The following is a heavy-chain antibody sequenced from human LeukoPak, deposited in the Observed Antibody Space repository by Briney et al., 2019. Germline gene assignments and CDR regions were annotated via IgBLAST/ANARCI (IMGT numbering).Heavy chain of an antibody. V-gene: IGHV4-39*07. CDR1: GGSIMSSTYY. Sequence: SETLSLTCTVSGGSIMSSTYYWGWIRQSPGKGLEWIGTIYHSASTYYNPSLKSRVTISVDTSKNQFSLKLSSVTAADTAVYYCARDPTTPYYYDSSGFDYWGQGTLVTVSS. CDR2: IYHSAST. J-gene: IGHJ4*02. D-gene: IGHD3-22*01. CDR3: ARDPTTPYYYDSSGFDY.